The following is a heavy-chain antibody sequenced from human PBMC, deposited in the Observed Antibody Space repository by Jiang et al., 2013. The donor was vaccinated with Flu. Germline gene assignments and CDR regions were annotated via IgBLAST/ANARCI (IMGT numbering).Heavy chain of an antibody. CDR1: GGSITSGDYY. CDR2: ISTSGYT. V-gene: IGHV4-30-4*01. CDR3: ARHVEDGDWFDS. Sequence: QTLSLACSVSGGSITSGDYYWTWIRQSPRRGLEWIGYISTSGYTYYNPSLRSRVTISVDASNNQFSLRLNSVTAADTAVYYCARHVEDGDWFDSWGQGTLVTVSS. J-gene: IGHJ5*01.